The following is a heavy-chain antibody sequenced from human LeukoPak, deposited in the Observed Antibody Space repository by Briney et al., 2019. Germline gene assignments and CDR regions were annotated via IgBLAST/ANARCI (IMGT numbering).Heavy chain of an antibody. V-gene: IGHV4-59*11. D-gene: IGHD3-10*01. CDR1: GGPISSHQ. J-gene: IGHJ5*02. CDR3: VRDFSYYNLEPFDP. CDR2: IYYTGSP. Sequence: SETLPLTCSVSGGPISSHQWSWLRPPPGGGLEWIGYIYYTGSPHHNLSLKNRVTISVDPSKYHFSLKLSSVCAADTAIYYCVRDFSYYNLEPFDPWGQGTLVTAS.